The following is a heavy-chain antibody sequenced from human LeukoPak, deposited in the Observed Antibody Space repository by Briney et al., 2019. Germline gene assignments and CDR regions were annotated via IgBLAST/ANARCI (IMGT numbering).Heavy chain of an antibody. CDR3: ARQRGRWDSFDY. CDR2: IHSSGSM. Sequence: SETLSLTCTVSGGSISSLYCNWIRQPPGKGPEWIGYIHSSGSMSSNPSLKSRVAMSIDTSKKQVSLRLNSVTPTDTAVYYCARQRGRWDSFDYWGQGTLVTVSS. V-gene: IGHV4-59*08. D-gene: IGHD1-26*01. CDR1: GGSISSLY. J-gene: IGHJ4*02.